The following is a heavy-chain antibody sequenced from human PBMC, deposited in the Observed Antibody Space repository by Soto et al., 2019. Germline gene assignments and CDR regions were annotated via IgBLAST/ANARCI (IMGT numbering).Heavy chain of an antibody. CDR3: ASQSRLVNNWFDP. CDR1: GYSFTSYW. Sequence: PGESLKISCKGSGYSFTSYWISWVRQRPGKGLEWMGRIDPSDSYTNYSPSFQGHVTISADKSISTAYLQWSSLKAADTAMYYCASQSRLVNNWFDPWGQGTLVTVSS. D-gene: IGHD3-9*01. J-gene: IGHJ5*02. CDR2: IDPSDSYT. V-gene: IGHV5-10-1*01.